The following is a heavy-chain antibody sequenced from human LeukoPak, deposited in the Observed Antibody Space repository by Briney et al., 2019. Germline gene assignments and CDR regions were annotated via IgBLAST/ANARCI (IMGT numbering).Heavy chain of an antibody. J-gene: IGHJ5*02. CDR3: ARDLTAYSSGWYLGWFDP. Sequence: SQTLSLTCTVSGRSISSGSYYWSWIRQPAGKGLEWIGRIYTSGSTNYNPSLKSRVTISVDTSKNQFSLKLSSVTAADTAVYYCARDLTAYSSGWYLGWFDPWGQGTLVTVSS. CDR1: GRSISSGSYY. D-gene: IGHD6-19*01. V-gene: IGHV4-61*02. CDR2: IYTSGST.